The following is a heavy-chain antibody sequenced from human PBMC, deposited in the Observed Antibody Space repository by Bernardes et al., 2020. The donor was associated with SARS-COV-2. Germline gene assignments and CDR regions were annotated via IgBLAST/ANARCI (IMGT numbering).Heavy chain of an antibody. Sequence: SLNLPCEGFGYRFNNYWISWVRQMPGKGLEWMARIDSSDSYTMYSPPFQGHVTISVDKSISTAYLQWSSLKASDTAMYYCARHLDSSGYQNFDYWGQGTLVTVSS. CDR1: GYRFNNYW. V-gene: IGHV5-10-1*01. J-gene: IGHJ4*02. D-gene: IGHD3-22*01. CDR2: IDSSDSYT. CDR3: ARHLDSSGYQNFDY.